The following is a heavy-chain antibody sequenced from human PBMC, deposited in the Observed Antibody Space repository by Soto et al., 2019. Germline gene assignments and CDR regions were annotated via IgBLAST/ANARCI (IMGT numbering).Heavy chain of an antibody. CDR3: AKDLKYDFWSGYPPTLDY. Sequence: GESLRLSCAASGFTFSSYGMHWVRQAPGKGLEWVAVISYDGSNKYYADSVKGRFTISRDNSKNTLYLQMNSLRAEDTAVYYCAKDLKYDFWSGYPPTLDYWGQGTLVTVSS. V-gene: IGHV3-30*18. CDR2: ISYDGSNK. J-gene: IGHJ4*02. D-gene: IGHD3-3*01. CDR1: GFTFSSYG.